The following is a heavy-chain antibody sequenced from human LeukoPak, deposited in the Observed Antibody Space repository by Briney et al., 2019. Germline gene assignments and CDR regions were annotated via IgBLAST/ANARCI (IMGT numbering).Heavy chain of an antibody. V-gene: IGHV4-59*01. D-gene: IGHD3-16*01. Sequence: PSETLSLTCTVSGGSISSYYWRWLRQSPGKGLEWIGNIFYRGTTNYNPSLKSRVTISIDTSKNHFSLKLSSVTAADTAVYYCAGGFDSNPDYWGQGTLVTVSS. CDR3: AGGFDSNPDY. CDR1: GGSISSYY. J-gene: IGHJ4*02. CDR2: IFYRGTT.